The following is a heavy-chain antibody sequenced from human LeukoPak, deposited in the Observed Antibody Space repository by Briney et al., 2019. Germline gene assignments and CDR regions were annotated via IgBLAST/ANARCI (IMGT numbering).Heavy chain of an antibody. CDR2: IRRKGGGGTT. CDR3: TRDHDFWSGPLDV. V-gene: IGHV3-49*03. D-gene: IGHD3-3*01. CDR1: GFTFGDYT. Sequence: GRSLRLSCTGSGFTFGDYTMSWFRQAPGKGLEWVGFIRRKGGGGTTEYAASVKGRFTILSDDSNSTAYLKMNSLKTEDTAVYYCTRDHDFWSGPLDVWGTGTTVTVSS. J-gene: IGHJ6*04.